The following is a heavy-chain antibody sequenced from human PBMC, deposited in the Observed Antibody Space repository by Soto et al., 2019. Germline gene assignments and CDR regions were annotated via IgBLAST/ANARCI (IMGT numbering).Heavy chain of an antibody. CDR3: AGGVIH. D-gene: IGHD3-16*02. V-gene: IGHV4-31*03. CDR2: IYYSGST. J-gene: IGHJ4*02. CDR1: GGSISSGGYY. Sequence: QVQLQESGPGLVKPSQTLSLTCTVSGGSISSGGYYWSWIRQHPGKGLEWIGYIYYSGSTSYNPALQGRLTLSGGTSKNPFSLKLSSVTAADTAVYYCAGGVIHWGQGTLVTVSS.